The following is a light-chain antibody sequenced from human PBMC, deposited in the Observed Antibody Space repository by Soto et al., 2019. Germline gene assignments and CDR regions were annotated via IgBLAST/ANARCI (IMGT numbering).Light chain of an antibody. CDR1: SSDIGGYNY. J-gene: IGLJ3*02. Sequence: QSALTQPPSASGSPGQSVTISCTGTSSDIGGYNYVSWYQQHTGKAPKLLIYEVTKRPSGVPDRFSGSKSGNTASLTVSGLQAADEADYYCNSYAGSYNLVFGGGTKLTVL. CDR3: NSYAGSYNLV. V-gene: IGLV2-8*01. CDR2: EVT.